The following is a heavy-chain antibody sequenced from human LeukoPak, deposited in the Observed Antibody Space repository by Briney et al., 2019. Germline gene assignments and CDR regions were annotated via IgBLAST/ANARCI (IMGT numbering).Heavy chain of an antibody. CDR1: GYTFTNYD. V-gene: IGHV1-8*01. CDR2: MHPNSGNT. CDR3: ARMDCGGGGSDNWFDP. J-gene: IGHJ5*02. D-gene: IGHD2-21*01. Sequence: ASVKVSCKTSGYTFTNYDINWVRQASGQGLEWMGWMHPNSGNTGYAQKFQGRVSMTRDTSISTAYLELTSLRSEDTAVYYCARMDCGGGGSDNWFDPWGQGTLVTVSS.